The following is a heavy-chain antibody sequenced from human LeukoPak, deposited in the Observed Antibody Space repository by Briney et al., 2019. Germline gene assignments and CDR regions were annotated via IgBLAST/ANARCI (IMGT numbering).Heavy chain of an antibody. J-gene: IGHJ1*01. CDR1: GGSISSTSYY. V-gene: IGHV4-39*01. CDR3: ATSYYQYFRF. Sequence: SETLSLTCTVSGGSISSTSYYWGWIRQPPGKGLEWIGSFDYSGSTYYNPSLKSRVTISVDTSKNQFSLKLTSVTAADTAVYYCATSYYQYFRFWGQGTLVTVSS. D-gene: IGHD1-26*01. CDR2: FDYSGST.